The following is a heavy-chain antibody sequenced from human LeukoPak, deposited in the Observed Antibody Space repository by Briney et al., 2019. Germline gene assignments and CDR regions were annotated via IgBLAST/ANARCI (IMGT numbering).Heavy chain of an antibody. J-gene: IGHJ4*02. CDR3: ARDFLRDYGDPFDS. V-gene: IGHV4-31*03. CDR1: GGSISSGGYY. Sequence: SETLSLTCTVSGGSISSGGYYWSWIRQHPGKGLEWIGYIYYSGSTYYNPSLKSRVTISVDTSKNQFSLKLSSVTAADTAVYYCARDFLRDYGDPFDSWGQGTLVTVSS. CDR2: IYYSGST. D-gene: IGHD4-17*01.